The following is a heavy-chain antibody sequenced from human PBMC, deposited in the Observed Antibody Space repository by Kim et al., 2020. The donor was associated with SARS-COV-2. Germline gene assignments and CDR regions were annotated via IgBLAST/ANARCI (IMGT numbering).Heavy chain of an antibody. J-gene: IGHJ4*02. CDR3: AREINDYGDYEGNY. V-gene: IGHV4-39*07. Sequence: NPSLKSRVTISVDTSKNQFSLKLSSVTAADTAVYYCAREINDYGDYEGNYWGQGTLVTVSS. D-gene: IGHD4-17*01.